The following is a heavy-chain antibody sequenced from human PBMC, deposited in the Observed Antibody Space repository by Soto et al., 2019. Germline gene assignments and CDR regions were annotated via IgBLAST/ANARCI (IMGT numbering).Heavy chain of an antibody. D-gene: IGHD3-22*01. V-gene: IGHV1-69*08. Sequence: QVQLVQSGAEVKKPGSSVKVSCKASGGTFSSYTISWVRQAPGQGLEWMGRIIPILGIANYAQKFQGRVTITADKSTSTAYMELSSLRSEDTAVYYCAGEDGGGYYSPSFDYWGQGTLVTVSS. J-gene: IGHJ4*02. CDR2: IIPILGIA. CDR1: GGTFSSYT. CDR3: AGEDGGGYYSPSFDY.